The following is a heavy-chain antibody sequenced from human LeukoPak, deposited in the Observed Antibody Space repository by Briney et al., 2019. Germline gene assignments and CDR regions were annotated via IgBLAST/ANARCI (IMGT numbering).Heavy chain of an antibody. D-gene: IGHD6-19*01. CDR1: GFTFSDYY. CDR2: ISSSGSTI. Sequence: GGSLRLSCAASGFTFSDYYMSWIRQAPGKGLEWVSYISSSGSTIYYADSVKGRFTISRDNAKNSLYLQMNSLRAEDTAVYYCARAVAWWLVRGGPMDVWGQGTTVTVSS. V-gene: IGHV3-11*01. CDR3: ARAVAWWLVRGGPMDV. J-gene: IGHJ6*02.